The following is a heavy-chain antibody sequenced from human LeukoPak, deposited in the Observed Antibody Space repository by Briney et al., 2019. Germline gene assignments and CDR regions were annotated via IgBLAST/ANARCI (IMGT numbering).Heavy chain of an antibody. CDR1: GFTFSSYS. CDR3: ARDVGSSGLSS. Sequence: GGSLRLSCAASGFTFSSYSMNWVRQAPGKGLEWVAGIGTRVGSAYYADSVKGRFTISTDRSKNTLYLQMNSLRAEDTAVYYCARDVGSSGLSSWGQGILVTVSS. CDR2: IGTRVGSA. D-gene: IGHD6-19*01. V-gene: IGHV3-23*01. J-gene: IGHJ5*02.